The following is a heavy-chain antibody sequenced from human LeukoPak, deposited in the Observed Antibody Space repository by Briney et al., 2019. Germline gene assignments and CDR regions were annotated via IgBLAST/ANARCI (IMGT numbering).Heavy chain of an antibody. CDR2: INHSGST. D-gene: IGHD6-13*01. V-gene: IGHV4-34*01. CDR1: GGSFSGYY. CDR3: ARGYGSSSS. Sequence: SETLSLTCAVYGGSFSGYYWIWIRQPPGKGLEWIGEINHSGSTNYNPSLKSRVTISVDTSKNQFSLKLSSVTAADTAVYYCARGYGSSSSWGQGTLVTVSS. J-gene: IGHJ5*02.